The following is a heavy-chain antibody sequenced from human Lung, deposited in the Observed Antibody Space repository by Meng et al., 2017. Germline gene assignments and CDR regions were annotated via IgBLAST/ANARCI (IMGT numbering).Heavy chain of an antibody. CDR2: ISSSSA. V-gene: IGHV3-21*01. CDR1: GFTFSCYS. J-gene: IGHJ4*02. D-gene: IGHD2-15*01. CDR3: ARGRVVVAATPSDY. Sequence: EVQLVESGGGLFKPGGSLRLSCAASGFTFSCYSMNWVRQAPGKGLEWVSSISSSSAYADSVKGRFTISRDNAKNSLYLQMNSLRAEDTAVYYCARGRVVVAATPSDYWGQGTLVTVSS.